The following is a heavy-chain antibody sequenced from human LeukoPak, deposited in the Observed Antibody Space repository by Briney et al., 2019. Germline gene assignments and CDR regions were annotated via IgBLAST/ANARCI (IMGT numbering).Heavy chain of an antibody. D-gene: IGHD2-2*01. J-gene: IGHJ3*02. CDR2: ISGSGVST. CDR3: AKDYRYCTSTSCYGDDAFDI. V-gene: IGHV3-23*01. CDR1: GFTFSSYA. Sequence: GGSLRLSCASSGFTFSSYAMTWVRQAPGKGLEWVSAISGSGVSTYYADSVKGRFTISRDNSKNTLYLQMSSLRAQVTAVYYCAKDYRYCTSTSCYGDDAFDIWGQGTMVTFS.